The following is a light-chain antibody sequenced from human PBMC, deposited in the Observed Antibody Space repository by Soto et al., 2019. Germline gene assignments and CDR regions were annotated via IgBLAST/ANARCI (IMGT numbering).Light chain of an antibody. CDR1: HTVRNE. CDR3: QQRASWPIT. CDR2: DAS. Sequence: EIVLTQSPVTLSLSPGERATLSCRASHTVRNELAWYQQKPGQAPRLLIYDASNRATGIPARFSGSGSGTDFSLTISSLEPEDFAIYYCQQRASWPITFGQGTRLEIK. V-gene: IGKV3-11*01. J-gene: IGKJ5*01.